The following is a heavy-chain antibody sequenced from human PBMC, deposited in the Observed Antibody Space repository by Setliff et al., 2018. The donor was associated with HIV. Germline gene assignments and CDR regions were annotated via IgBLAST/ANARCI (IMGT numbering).Heavy chain of an antibody. D-gene: IGHD3-10*01. J-gene: IGHJ6*02. CDR1: GYTFTGQY. Sequence: ASVKVSCKASGYTFTGQYLHWVRQAPGQGLEWLGWVNPNSGDAIYAQNFQGRVTMTRDTSINAAYMELRGLRSDDTAMYYCARNFGLSPSGKYYYYYGMDIWGQGTTVTVSS. CDR3: ARNFGLSPSGKYYYYYGMDI. CDR2: VNPNSGDA. V-gene: IGHV1-2*02.